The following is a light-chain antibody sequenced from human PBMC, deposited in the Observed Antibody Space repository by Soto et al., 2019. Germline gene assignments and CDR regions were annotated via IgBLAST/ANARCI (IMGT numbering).Light chain of an antibody. Sequence: QSVLTQPPSASGSPGQSVTISCTGTSSDVGYYNFVSWYQQHPGKAPKLMIYEVSKRPSGVPDRFSGSKSGNTASLTVSGLQAEDEADYYCISYAGSNNFVFGTGTKV. CDR3: ISYAGSNNFV. V-gene: IGLV2-8*01. CDR1: SSDVGYYNF. J-gene: IGLJ1*01. CDR2: EVS.